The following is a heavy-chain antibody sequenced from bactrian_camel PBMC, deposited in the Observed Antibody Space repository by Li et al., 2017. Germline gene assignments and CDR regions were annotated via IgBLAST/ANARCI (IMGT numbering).Heavy chain of an antibody. CDR3: INTYTGSVPHY. J-gene: IGHJ4*01. Sequence: VQLVESGGDLVQPGGSLRLSCAASGFAFGSYYMYWVRQAPGKGLERVSGIGSDGSNSDYADSVRGRFTISRDNAKDTLYLQLNSLKKEDTAMYYCINTYTGSVPHYWGQGTQVTVSS. CDR2: IGSDGSNS. V-gene: IGHV3S6*01. D-gene: IGHD2*01. CDR1: GFAFGSYY.